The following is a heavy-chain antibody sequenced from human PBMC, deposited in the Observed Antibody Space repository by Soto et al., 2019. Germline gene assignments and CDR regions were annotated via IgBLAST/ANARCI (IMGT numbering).Heavy chain of an antibody. J-gene: IGHJ4*02. CDR3: ARYDGRY. CDR1: GGSISSYY. Sequence: SETLSLTCTVSGGSISSYYWSWIRQPPGKGLKWIGYIYYSGSTNYNPSLKSRVTISVDTSKNQFPLKLSSVTAADTAVYYCARYDGRYWGQGTLVTVSS. D-gene: IGHD3-16*01. CDR2: IYYSGST. V-gene: IGHV4-59*01.